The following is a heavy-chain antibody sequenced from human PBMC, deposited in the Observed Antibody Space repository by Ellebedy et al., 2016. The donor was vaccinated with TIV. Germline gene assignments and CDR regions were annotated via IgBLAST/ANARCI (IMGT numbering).Heavy chain of an antibody. V-gene: IGHV1-2*04. J-gene: IGHJ6*02. D-gene: IGHD1-26*01. CDR3: ARTYSGNYGLGYYGMDV. CDR1: GYTFTGHY. Sequence: AASVKVSCKASGYTFTGHYMHWVRQAPGQGLEWMGWINPNSGGTNYAQKFQGWVTMTRDTSISTAYMELSRLKSDDTAIYYCARTYSGNYGLGYYGMDVWGQGTTVTVSS. CDR2: INPNSGGT.